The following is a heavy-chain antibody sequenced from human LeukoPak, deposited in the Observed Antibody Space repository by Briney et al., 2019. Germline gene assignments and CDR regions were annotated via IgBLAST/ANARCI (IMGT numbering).Heavy chain of an antibody. CDR2: IYYSGST. J-gene: IGHJ4*02. Sequence: SQTLSLTGTGSGGSISSGDYYWSWIRQPPGKGLEWIGYIYYSGSTYYNPSLKSRVTISVDTSKNQFSLKLSSVTAADTAVYYCASSSSSSWYFDYWGQGTLVTVSS. CDR3: ASSSSSSWYFDY. CDR1: GGSISSGDYY. D-gene: IGHD6-13*01. V-gene: IGHV4-30-4*01.